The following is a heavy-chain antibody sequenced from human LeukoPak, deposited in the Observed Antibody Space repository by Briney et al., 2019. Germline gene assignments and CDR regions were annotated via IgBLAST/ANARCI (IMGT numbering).Heavy chain of an antibody. V-gene: IGHV4-34*01. CDR2: INHSGST. Sequence: SETLSLTCAVYGGSFSGYYWSWIRQPPGKGLEWIGEINHSGSTNYNPSLKSRVTMSVDTSKNQFSLMLGSVTAADTAVYYCARAAYYYGSGSYYQILKFDYWGQGTLVTVSS. J-gene: IGHJ4*02. CDR1: GGSFSGYY. CDR3: ARAAYYYGSGSYYQILKFDY. D-gene: IGHD3-10*01.